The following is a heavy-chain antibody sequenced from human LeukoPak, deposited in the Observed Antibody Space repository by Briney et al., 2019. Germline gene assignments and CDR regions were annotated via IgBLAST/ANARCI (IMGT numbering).Heavy chain of an antibody. D-gene: IGHD3-3*01. Sequence: PGGSLRLSCATSGFTFSSYAVAWVRQAPGKGLGWVSSISNTGSNTYYADSVKGRFTISRDNSKNTLSLQMNSLTAEDTAVYYCAARCGYYHYMDVWGKGTTVTVSS. CDR3: AARCGYYHYMDV. J-gene: IGHJ6*03. CDR2: ISNTGSNT. V-gene: IGHV3-23*01. CDR1: GFTFSSYA.